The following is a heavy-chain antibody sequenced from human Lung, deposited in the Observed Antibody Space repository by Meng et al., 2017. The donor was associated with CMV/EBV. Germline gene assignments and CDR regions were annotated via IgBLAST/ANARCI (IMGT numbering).Heavy chain of an antibody. CDR2: IYGDDEK. CDR3: ARAAARPSDWFDP. J-gene: IGHJ5*02. Sequence: QMTLKGSGPTLVKPKQTLTLTCTFSGFSLSTSGVGVGWIRQPPGKALECLAIIYGDDEKRYSPSLESRLTVTKDTSKNQVILTMTNMVPVDTATYYCARAAARPSDWFDPWGQGTLVTVSS. V-gene: IGHV2-5*02. D-gene: IGHD6-6*01. CDR1: GFSLSTSGVG.